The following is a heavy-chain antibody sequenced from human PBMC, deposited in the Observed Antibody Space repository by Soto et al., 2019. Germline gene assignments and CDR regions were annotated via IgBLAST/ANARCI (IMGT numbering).Heavy chain of an antibody. J-gene: IGHJ4*02. D-gene: IGHD3-22*01. CDR2: ISGSAGDT. Sequence: PGGSLTLSCSASGCTFNNYGMSCGLQAPGRELQGVSAISGSAGDTHYGPSVRGRFAISRDNSNDKMYLNMKSLRDEDTDVYYCAKVLRYDLSGYFDSWGQGTLVTVSS. CDR3: AKVLRYDLSGYFDS. V-gene: IGHV3-23*01. CDR1: GCTFNNYG.